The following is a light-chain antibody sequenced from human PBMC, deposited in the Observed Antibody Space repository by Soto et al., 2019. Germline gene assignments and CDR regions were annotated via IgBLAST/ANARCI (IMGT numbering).Light chain of an antibody. CDR1: QSVSSY. CDR2: DAS. CDR3: QQGLT. J-gene: IGKJ4*01. Sequence: EIVLKQSPATLSLSPGERATLSCRASQSVSSYLAWYQQKPGQAPRLLIYDASNRATCIPASFSGSGSETDFTLTISNLEPADFAVYSCQQGLTFGVGTKVEIK. V-gene: IGKV3-11*01.